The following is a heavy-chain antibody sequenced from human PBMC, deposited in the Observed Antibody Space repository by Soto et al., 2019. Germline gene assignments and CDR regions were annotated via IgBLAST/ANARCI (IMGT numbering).Heavy chain of an antibody. J-gene: IGHJ6*02. V-gene: IGHV1-69*12. CDR1: GGTFSSYA. CDR2: IIPIFGTA. CDR3: XXXXXXXYXYGMDV. Sequence: QVQLVQSGAEVKKPGSSVKVSCKASGGTFSSYAISWVRQAPGQGLEWMGGIIPIFGTANYAQKFQGRVTITADESTSTAYMELSSLXXXXXXXXXXXXXXXXXYXYGMDVWGQGTTVTVXS.